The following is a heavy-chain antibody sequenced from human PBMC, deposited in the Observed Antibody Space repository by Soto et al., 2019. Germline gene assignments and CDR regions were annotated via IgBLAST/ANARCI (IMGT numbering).Heavy chain of an antibody. Sequence: SETLSLTCAVYGGSFTDYYCSWIRQSPGKGLEWIGEINHSGSTNYNPSLKSRAAISVDTSKKHFSLKLSSVIAADTAVYYCARLDHSGSYSRWFDPWGQGTLVT. D-gene: IGHD1-26*01. CDR1: GGSFTDYY. V-gene: IGHV4-34*01. CDR3: ARLDHSGSYSRWFDP. CDR2: INHSGST. J-gene: IGHJ5*02.